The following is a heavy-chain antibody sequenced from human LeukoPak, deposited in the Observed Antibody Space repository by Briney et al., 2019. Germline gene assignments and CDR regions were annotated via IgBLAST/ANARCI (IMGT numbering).Heavy chain of an antibody. D-gene: IGHD4-17*01. CDR2: TLYSGRA. V-gene: IGHV4-39*01. J-gene: IGHJ4*02. CDR1: GDSISSTTHY. Sequence: SETLSLTCSVSGDSISSTTHYWVWIRQPPGKGLEWIASTLYSGRAYYNPSLKSRVSTSVDTSKNQFSLRLGSVTAADTAVYYCARFWGGEDYFDRWGQGTLVTVSS. CDR3: ARFWGGEDYFDR.